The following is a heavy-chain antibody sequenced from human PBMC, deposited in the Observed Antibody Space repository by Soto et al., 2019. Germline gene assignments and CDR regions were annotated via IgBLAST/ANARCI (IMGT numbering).Heavy chain of an antibody. J-gene: IGHJ4*02. CDR3: AKTRPASNTFDY. CDR2: IYSGGST. V-gene: IGHV3-66*01. Sequence: PGESLKISCEASGFLVSRNYLNWVRQAPGKGLEWVSFIYSGGSTYYADSVKDRFTISRDNSKNTLYLQMNSLRAEDTALYYCAKTRPASNTFDYWGQGTLVTVSS. CDR1: GFLVSRNY.